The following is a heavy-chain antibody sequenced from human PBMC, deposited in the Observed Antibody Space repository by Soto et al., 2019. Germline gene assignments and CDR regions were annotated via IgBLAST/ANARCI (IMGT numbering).Heavy chain of an antibody. CDR3: AKEFTDYFDY. J-gene: IGHJ4*02. D-gene: IGHD2-8*02. CDR1: GFTFSSYS. V-gene: IGHV3-23*01. CDR2: ISGSGDNT. Sequence: GGSLRLSCAASGFTFSSYSMGWVRQAPGKGLEWVSGISGSGDNTYYPDSVKGRFTISRDNSKNTVYLQMNSLRAEDTAIYYCAKEFTDYFDYWGQGNLVTVSS.